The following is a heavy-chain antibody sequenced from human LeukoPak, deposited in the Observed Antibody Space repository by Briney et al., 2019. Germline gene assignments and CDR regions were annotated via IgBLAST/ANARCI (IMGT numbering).Heavy chain of an antibody. Sequence: GGSLRLSCAASGFTFSSYSMNWVRQAPGKGLEWVSSISSSSSYLYYADSVKGRFTISRDNAKNSLYLQMNSLRAEDTAVYYCARPDEQQLVRDAFDIWGQGTMVTVSS. CDR2: ISSSSSYL. CDR1: GFTFSSYS. J-gene: IGHJ3*02. V-gene: IGHV3-21*01. D-gene: IGHD6-13*01. CDR3: ARPDEQQLVRDAFDI.